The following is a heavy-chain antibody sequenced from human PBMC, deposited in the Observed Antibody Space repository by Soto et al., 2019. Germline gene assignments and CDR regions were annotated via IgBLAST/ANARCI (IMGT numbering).Heavy chain of an antibody. CDR1: GYTFTRYA. Sequence: ASVKVSCKASGYTFTRYAMHWVRQAPGQRLEWMGWINAGNGNTKYSQKFQGRVTITRDTSASTAYMELSSLRSEDTAVYYCASERCGGSYFCAFDIWGQGTMVTVSS. V-gene: IGHV1-3*01. D-gene: IGHD1-26*01. J-gene: IGHJ3*02. CDR2: INAGNGNT. CDR3: ASERCGGSYFCAFDI.